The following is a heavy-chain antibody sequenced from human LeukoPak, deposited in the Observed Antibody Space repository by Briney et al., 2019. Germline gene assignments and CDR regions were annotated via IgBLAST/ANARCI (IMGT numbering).Heavy chain of an antibody. Sequence: SETLSLTCAVSGASVRSYYWNWIRQPPGKGLEWIRYIYYSGSTKYNPSRNSRVTITVATFTSQFSLNLSSVTAADTDMYFCTRHEYNRGWNPIDSWGQGTLVTVSS. CDR1: GASVRSYY. CDR3: TRHEYNRGWNPIDS. D-gene: IGHD6-19*01. V-gene: IGHV4-59*08. J-gene: IGHJ4*02. CDR2: IYYSGST.